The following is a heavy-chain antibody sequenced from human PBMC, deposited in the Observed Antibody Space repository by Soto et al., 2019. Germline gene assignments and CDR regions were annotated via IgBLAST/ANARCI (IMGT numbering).Heavy chain of an antibody. CDR3: ARDDPPTLVAATVYYYYGMDV. CDR1: GFTFNNYG. CDR2: INSGFTT. J-gene: IGHJ6*02. V-gene: IGHV3-23*01. Sequence: HPGGSLRLSCAASGFTFNNYGMSWVRQAPGKGPGWVSAINSGFTTYYADSVKGRFTISRDNSKNTLYLQMNSLRAEDTAVYYCARDDPPTLVAATVYYYYGMDVWGQGTTVTVSS. D-gene: IGHD2-15*01.